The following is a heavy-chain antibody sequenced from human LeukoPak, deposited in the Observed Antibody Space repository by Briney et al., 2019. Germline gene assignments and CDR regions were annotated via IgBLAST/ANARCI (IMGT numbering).Heavy chain of an antibody. D-gene: IGHD6-6*01. CDR3: ARIEYSSSYNWFDP. CDR2: IIPILGIA. V-gene: IGHV1-69*04. Sequence: SVEVSCKASGGTFSSYAISWVRQAPGQGLEWMGRIIPILGIANYAQKFQGRVTITADKSTSTAYMELSSLRSEDTAVYYCARIEYSSSYNWFDPWGQGTLVTVSS. J-gene: IGHJ5*02. CDR1: GGTFSSYA.